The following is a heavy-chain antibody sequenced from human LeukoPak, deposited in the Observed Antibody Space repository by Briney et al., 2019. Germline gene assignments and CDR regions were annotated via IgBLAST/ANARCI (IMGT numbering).Heavy chain of an antibody. D-gene: IGHD6-19*01. CDR3: AREPGGSGWYGYFDY. J-gene: IGHJ4*02. CDR2: IYTDGST. V-gene: IGHV3-53*01. CDR1: GFTVSNNY. Sequence: GGSLRLSCAASGFTVSNNYMSWVRQAPGKGLEWVSVIYTDGSTYYADSVKGRFTISSDTSKNTLYLQMNSLRAEDTAVYFCAREPGGSGWYGYFDYWGQGTLVTVSS.